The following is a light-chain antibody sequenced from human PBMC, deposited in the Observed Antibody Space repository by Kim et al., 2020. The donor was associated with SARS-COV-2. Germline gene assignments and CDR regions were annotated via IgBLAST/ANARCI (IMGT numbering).Light chain of an antibody. V-gene: IGLV3-21*02. CDR2: YNS. J-gene: IGLJ2*01. Sequence: SYELTQPPSVSVAPGQTASIACADDNIGTKSVHWYQLKPGQAPVKVIYYNSDRPSGIPERFSGSNSGNTATLTVSRVEAGDEADYYCQVWDSTTNQVVFGGGTQLTVL. CDR1: NIGTKS. CDR3: QVWDSTTNQVV.